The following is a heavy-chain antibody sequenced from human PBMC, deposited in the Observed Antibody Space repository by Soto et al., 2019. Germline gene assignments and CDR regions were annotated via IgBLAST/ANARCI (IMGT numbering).Heavy chain of an antibody. Sequence: QVQLVESGGGLVKPGGSLRLSCAASGFTFSDYYMSWIRQAPGKGLEWISYISGSNIYTNYADSVKGQFTISRDNANNSLYLQMDSLRVEDTAVYYCARDGGEVIPAAIGGGYGMDVWGQGTTVTVSS. CDR2: ISGSNIYT. J-gene: IGHJ6*02. D-gene: IGHD2-2*01. CDR1: GFTFSDYY. CDR3: ARDGGEVIPAAIGGGYGMDV. V-gene: IGHV3-11*06.